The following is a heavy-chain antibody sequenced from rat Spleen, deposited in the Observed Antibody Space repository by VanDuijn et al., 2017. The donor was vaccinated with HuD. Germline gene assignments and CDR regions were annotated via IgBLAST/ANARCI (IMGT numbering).Heavy chain of an antibody. CDR3: AKDKGEYNNLFDY. V-gene: IGHV5S13*01. CDR1: GFTYNDYA. J-gene: IGHJ2*01. D-gene: IGHD1-10*01. CDR2: ISTGGGYT. Sequence: EVQLVESGGGLVQPGGSLKLSCAVSGFTYNDYAMAWVRQAPAKGLELVATISTGGGYTYYRDSVRGRFTISRDNAKNTLYLQVDSLRSEDTATYYCAKDKGEYNNLFDYWGQGVMVTVTS.